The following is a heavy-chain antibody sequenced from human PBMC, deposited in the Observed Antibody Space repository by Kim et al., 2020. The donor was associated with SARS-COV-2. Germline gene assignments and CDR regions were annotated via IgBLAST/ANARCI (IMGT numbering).Heavy chain of an antibody. D-gene: IGHD6-6*01. J-gene: IGHJ3*01. Sequence: GGSLRLSCAASGFTFSSYWMHWVRQAPGKGLVWVWRINSDGSSTSYADSVKGRFIIARDNDKNTLSLQMNMLRAEEAAMYYYERDRGSSSYLRYDMDV. CDR2: INSDGSST. CDR3: ERDRGSSSYLRYDMDV. CDR1: GFTFSSYW. V-gene: IGHV3-74*01.